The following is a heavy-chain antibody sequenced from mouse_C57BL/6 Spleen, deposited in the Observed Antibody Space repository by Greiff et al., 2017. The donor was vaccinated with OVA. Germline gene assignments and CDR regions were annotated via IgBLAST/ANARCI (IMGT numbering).Heavy chain of an antibody. CDR3: SITTVVAPVGYYAMDY. CDR1: GYTFTSYT. CDR2: INPSSGYT. Sequence: VQLQESGAELARPGASVKMSCKASGYTFTSYTMHWVKQRPGQGLEWIGYINPSSGYTKYNQKFKDKATLTADKSSSTAYMQLSSLTSEDSAVYYCSITTVVAPVGYYAMDYWGQGTSVTVSS. J-gene: IGHJ4*01. V-gene: IGHV1-4*01. D-gene: IGHD1-1*01.